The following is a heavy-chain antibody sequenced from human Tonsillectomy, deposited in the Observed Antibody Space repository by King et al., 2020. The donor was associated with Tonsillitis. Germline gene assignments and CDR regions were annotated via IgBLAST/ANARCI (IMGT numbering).Heavy chain of an antibody. V-gene: IGHV1-69*01. CDR2: IIPFFGTA. Sequence: VQLVQSGAEVKKPGSSVKVSCQASGGTFSSSAISWVRQAPGQGLEWMGGIIPFFGTANYAQNFQGRVTITADDSTSTAYMELSSLRSEDTAVYYCAKVQSDIVLVVAAMGDAFDVWGQGTMV. CDR1: GGTFSSSA. D-gene: IGHD2-15*01. J-gene: IGHJ3*01. CDR3: AKVQSDIVLVVAAMGDAFDV.